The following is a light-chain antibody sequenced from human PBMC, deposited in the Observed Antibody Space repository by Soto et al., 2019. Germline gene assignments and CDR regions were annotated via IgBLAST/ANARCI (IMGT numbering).Light chain of an antibody. CDR3: QQSYSTPLT. CDR1: RSVGSH. J-gene: IGKJ4*01. V-gene: IGKV1-39*01. Sequence: DIQMTQSPSSLSASLVDRIIITCRASRSVGSHLNWYQQQPGKAPRLLISTASTLQSGVPSRFSGDGYGTDFTLTINTLQPEDCATDYGQQSYSTPLTFGGGTKVEI. CDR2: TAS.